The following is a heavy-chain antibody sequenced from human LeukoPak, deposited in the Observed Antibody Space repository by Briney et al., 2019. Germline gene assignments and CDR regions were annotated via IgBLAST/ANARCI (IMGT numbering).Heavy chain of an antibody. D-gene: IGHD2-2*01. V-gene: IGHV3-33*01. CDR1: GFTFSSYG. Sequence: GGSLRLSCAASGFTFSSYGMHWVRQAPGKGLEWVAVIWYDGSNKYYADSVKGRFTISRDNSKNTLYLQMNSLRAEDTAVYYCARDAGGYCTSTSCYALDYWGQGTLVTVSS. CDR2: IWYDGSNK. CDR3: ARDAGGYCTSTSCYALDY. J-gene: IGHJ4*02.